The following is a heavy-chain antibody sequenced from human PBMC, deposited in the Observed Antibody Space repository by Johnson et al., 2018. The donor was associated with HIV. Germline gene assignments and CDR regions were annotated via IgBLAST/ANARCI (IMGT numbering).Heavy chain of an antibody. D-gene: IGHD3-22*01. J-gene: IGHJ3*02. CDR2: INGKGGST. V-gene: IGHV3-20*04. Sequence: VQLVESGGGVVRPGGSLRLSCAASGFTFDDYGMSWVRQAQGKGLEWVSGINGKGGSTGYADSVKGRSTISRDTAKNSLYLQMNSLRAEDTALYYCARGDHYYDSSGYHEAFDIWGQGTMVTVSS. CDR3: ARGDHYYDSSGYHEAFDI. CDR1: GFTFDDYG.